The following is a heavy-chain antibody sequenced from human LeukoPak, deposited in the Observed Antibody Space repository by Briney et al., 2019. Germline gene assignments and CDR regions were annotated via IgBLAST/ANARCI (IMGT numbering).Heavy chain of an antibody. Sequence: SETLSLTCAVSGGSITTTNWWSWVRQPPGKGLECIGEVHLSGATNSNPSLESRVSMSIDKSKTHLSLEVTSVTAADTAIYYCTRESGAFSPFGFWGQGTLLTVSS. D-gene: IGHD1-26*01. CDR2: VHLSGAT. J-gene: IGHJ4*02. CDR1: GGSITTTNW. V-gene: IGHV4-4*02. CDR3: TRESGAFSPFGF.